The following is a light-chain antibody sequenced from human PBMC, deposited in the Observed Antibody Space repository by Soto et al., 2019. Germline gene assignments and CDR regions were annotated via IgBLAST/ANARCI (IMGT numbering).Light chain of an antibody. Sequence: QSALTQPASVSGSPGQSINISCTGTSNDVGSYDLVSWYQLHPGKAPKLVIYEANKRPSGISSRFSGSKSGNTASLTISGLQAEDEADYYCASYTSSSTSVIFGRGTKLTVL. CDR3: ASYTSSSTSVI. J-gene: IGLJ2*01. CDR1: SNDVGSYDL. V-gene: IGLV2-14*02. CDR2: EAN.